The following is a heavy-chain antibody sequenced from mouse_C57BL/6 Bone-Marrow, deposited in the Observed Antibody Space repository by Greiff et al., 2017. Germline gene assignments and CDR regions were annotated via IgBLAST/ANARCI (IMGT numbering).Heavy chain of an antibody. CDR3: ASQAYYYGSRGGAMDY. D-gene: IGHD1-1*01. V-gene: IGHV2-2*01. Sequence: VNVVESGPGLVQPSPCLSISCTVSGFSLTSYGVHWVRQSPGKGLEWLGVIWSGGSTDYNAAFISRLSISKANSKSQVFFKMNSLQADDTAIYYCASQAYYYGSRGGAMDYWGQGTSVTVSS. J-gene: IGHJ4*01. CDR1: GFSLTSYG. CDR2: IWSGGST.